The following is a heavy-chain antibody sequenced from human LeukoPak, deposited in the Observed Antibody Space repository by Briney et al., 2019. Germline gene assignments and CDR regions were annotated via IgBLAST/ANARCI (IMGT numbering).Heavy chain of an antibody. V-gene: IGHV3-23*01. CDR1: GFTFSSYG. CDR2: ISGSGGST. CDR3: AKAINSYSSGYELGFDY. Sequence: PGGSLRLSCAASGFTFSSYGMHWVRQAPGKGLEWVSAISGSGGSTYYADSVKGRFTISRDNSKNTLYLQMNSLRAEDTAVYYCAKAINSYSSGYELGFDYWGQGTLVTVSS. J-gene: IGHJ4*02. D-gene: IGHD6-19*01.